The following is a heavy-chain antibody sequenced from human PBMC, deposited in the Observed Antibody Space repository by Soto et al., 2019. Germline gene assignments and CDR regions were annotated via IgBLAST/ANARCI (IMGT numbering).Heavy chain of an antibody. Sequence: EVQLVESGGGLVQPGGSLRLSCAASGVTFSSSDMHWVRHATGKCLEWVAAIGTAGDTYYPGSVKGRFTISRENAKNSLYRQMTSLRAGDTAVYYCARDAGYYYGSGRGGMDVLGQGTTVTVSS. CDR2: IGTAGDT. V-gene: IGHV3-13*01. D-gene: IGHD3-10*01. CDR3: ARDAGYYYGSGRGGMDV. CDR1: GVTFSSSD. J-gene: IGHJ6*02.